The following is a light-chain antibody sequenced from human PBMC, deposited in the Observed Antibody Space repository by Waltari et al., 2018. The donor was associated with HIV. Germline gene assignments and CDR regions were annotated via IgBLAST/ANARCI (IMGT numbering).Light chain of an antibody. Sequence: EIVMTQSPVTLSVSPGERATLSCRASQSVSSNLAWYQQKPGQAPRLLSYGASTRATGIPARFSGSGSGTEFTLTISSLQSEDFAVYYCQHYNNWPPYTFGQGTKLEIK. CDR2: GAS. CDR3: QHYNNWPPYT. J-gene: IGKJ2*01. CDR1: QSVSSN. V-gene: IGKV3-15*01.